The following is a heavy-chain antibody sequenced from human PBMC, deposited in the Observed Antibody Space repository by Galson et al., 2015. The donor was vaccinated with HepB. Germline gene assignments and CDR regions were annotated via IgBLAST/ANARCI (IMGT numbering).Heavy chain of an antibody. J-gene: IGHJ4*02. CDR1: GFTFSNAW. D-gene: IGHD4-23*01. V-gene: IGHV3-15*01. CDR3: TTVGDYGGSAPNFDY. CDR2: IKSKTDGGTT. Sequence: SLRLSCAASGFTFSNAWMSWVRQAPGKGLEWVGRIKSKTDGGTTDYAAPVKGRFTISRDDSKNTLYLQMNSLKTEDTAVYYCTTVGDYGGSAPNFDYWGQGTLVAVSS.